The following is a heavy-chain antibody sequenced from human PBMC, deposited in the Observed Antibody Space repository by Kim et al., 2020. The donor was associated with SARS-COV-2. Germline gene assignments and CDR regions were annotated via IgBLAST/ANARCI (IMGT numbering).Heavy chain of an antibody. Sequence: ASVKVSCKASGYTFTGYYMHWVRQAPGQGLDWMGWINPNSGGTNYAQKFQGRVTMTRDTSISTAYMELSRLRSDDTAVYYCARDSGTYYDFWRGYSGYGMDVWGQGTTVTVSS. CDR2: INPNSGGT. J-gene: IGHJ6*02. D-gene: IGHD3-3*01. CDR3: ARDSGTYYDFWRGYSGYGMDV. V-gene: IGHV1-2*02. CDR1: GYTFTGYY.